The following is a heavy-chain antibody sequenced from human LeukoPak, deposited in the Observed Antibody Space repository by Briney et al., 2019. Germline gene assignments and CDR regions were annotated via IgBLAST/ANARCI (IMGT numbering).Heavy chain of an antibody. V-gene: IGHV4-39*07. CDR2: IFYRGST. J-gene: IGHJ4*02. CDR3: ARALTYYYDSSGVGGQDFDF. CDR1: GDPISSRSYY. Sequence: TSETLSLTCTVSGDPISSRSYYWDWIRQPPGGGLEWIGSIFYRGSTYYNPSLKSRVTISLDTSKNQFSLKLSSVTAADTAVYYCARALTYYYDSSGVGGQDFDFWGQGTLVTVSS. D-gene: IGHD3-22*01.